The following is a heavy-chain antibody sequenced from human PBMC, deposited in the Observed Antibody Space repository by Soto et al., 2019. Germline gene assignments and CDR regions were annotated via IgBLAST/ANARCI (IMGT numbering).Heavy chain of an antibody. D-gene: IGHD7-27*01. CDR1: GCTFTRHG. J-gene: IGHJ6*02. Sequence: GAAVKVSCKASGCTFTRHGISWVRQAPGQGLEWMGWISAYNGNTNYAQKLQGRVTMTTDTSTSTAYMELRSLRSDDTAVYYCARTNWGYGSYYYGMDVWGQGTTVTVSS. CDR3: ARTNWGYGSYYYGMDV. V-gene: IGHV1-18*01. CDR2: ISAYNGNT.